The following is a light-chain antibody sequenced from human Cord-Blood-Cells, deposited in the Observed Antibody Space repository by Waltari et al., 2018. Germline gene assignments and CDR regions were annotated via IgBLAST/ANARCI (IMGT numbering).Light chain of an antibody. Sequence: EIVITQSPATLSVSPGERATISSRASQSVSSNLAWYQQKPGQAPRLLIYGASTRATGIPARFSGSGSGTEFTLTISSLQSEDFAVYYCQQYNNWPSWTFGQGTKVEIK. V-gene: IGKV3-15*01. CDR1: QSVSSN. CDR3: QQYNNWPSWT. CDR2: GAS. J-gene: IGKJ1*01.